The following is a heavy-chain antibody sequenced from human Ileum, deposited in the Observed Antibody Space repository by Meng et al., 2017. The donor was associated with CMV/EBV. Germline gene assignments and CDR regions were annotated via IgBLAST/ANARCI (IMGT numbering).Heavy chain of an antibody. Sequence: ASVKVSCKTSGYTFIGYYMHWVRQAPGQGLEWMGWINPNTHDTKFAQKFQGRVTLTRDTSISTAYMELSSLTSDDTAVYYCARGGSISGSLDWGQGTLVTVSS. V-gene: IGHV1-2*02. CDR1: GYTFIGYY. CDR2: INPNTHDT. J-gene: IGHJ4*02. D-gene: IGHD1-26*01. CDR3: ARGGSISGSLD.